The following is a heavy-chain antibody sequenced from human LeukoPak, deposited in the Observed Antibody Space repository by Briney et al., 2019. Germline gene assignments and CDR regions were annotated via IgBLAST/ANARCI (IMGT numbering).Heavy chain of an antibody. J-gene: IGHJ4*02. CDR2: IWYDGSNE. CDR3: ASFDGDYYFDY. Sequence: GRSLRLSCAASGFTFRSYGMHWVRQAPGKGREWVALIWYDGSNEHYADSVRGRFSISRDNSKNTLYLQMNGLRAEDMAVYYCASFDGDYYFDYWGQGTLVTVSS. D-gene: IGHD4-17*01. CDR1: GFTFRSYG. V-gene: IGHV3-33*01.